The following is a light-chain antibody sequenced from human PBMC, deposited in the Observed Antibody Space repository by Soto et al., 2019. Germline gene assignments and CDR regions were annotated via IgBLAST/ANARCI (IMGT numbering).Light chain of an antibody. CDR3: AAWDDSLNTWV. CDR2: ITS. J-gene: IGLJ3*02. Sequence: QSVLTQPPSASGTPGQRVTIPCSGSSSNIGSNIVNWYQQLPGTAPKLLIYITSQRPSGVPDRFSGSKSGTSASLAISGLQSEDEADYYCAAWDDSLNTWVFGGGTKLTVL. V-gene: IGLV1-44*01. CDR1: SSNIGSNI.